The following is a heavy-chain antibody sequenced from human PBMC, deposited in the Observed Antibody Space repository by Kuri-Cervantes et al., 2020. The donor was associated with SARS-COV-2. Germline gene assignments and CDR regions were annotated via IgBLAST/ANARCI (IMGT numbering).Heavy chain of an antibody. Sequence: GESLKISCAASGFTFSSYSMNWVRQAPGKGLEWVSSISSSSSYIYYADSVKGRFTISRDNAKNSLYLQMNSLRAEDTAVYYCARRWATISVVWYFDLWGRGTLVTVSS. CDR1: GFTFSSYS. J-gene: IGHJ2*01. D-gene: IGHD5-12*01. CDR3: ARRWATISVVWYFDL. CDR2: ISSSSSYI. V-gene: IGHV3-21*01.